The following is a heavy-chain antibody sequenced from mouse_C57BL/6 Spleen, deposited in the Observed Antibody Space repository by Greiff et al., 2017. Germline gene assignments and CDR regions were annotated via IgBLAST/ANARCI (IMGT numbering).Heavy chain of an antibody. CDR2: ICRDDDK. J-gene: IGHJ3*01. V-gene: IGHV8-8*01. CDR1: GFSLSTFAIA. D-gene: IGHD2-4*01. CDR3: ARRDYDGFAY. Sequence: QVPLQESAPGLLQPSQTLRLTCPFSGFSLSTFAIAVVWIRQPSGQGLEWLSHICRDDDKYYDPALKSRLTISKDTSKSQVFLKIANVDTADTATYYCARRDYDGFAYWGQGTLVTVSA.